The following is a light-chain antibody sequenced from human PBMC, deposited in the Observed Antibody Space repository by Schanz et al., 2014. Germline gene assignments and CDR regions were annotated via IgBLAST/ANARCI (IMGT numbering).Light chain of an antibody. CDR1: SSDVGGYNY. CDR3: SSYTSSSTRI. CDR2: DVS. V-gene: IGLV2-14*01. J-gene: IGLJ1*01. Sequence: QSALTQPASVSASPGQSITISCTGTSSDVGGYNYVSWYQQYPGKAPKLIIYDVSNRPSGVSNRFSGSRSGNTASLTISGLQAEDEADYYCSSYTSSSTRIFGTGTKLTVL.